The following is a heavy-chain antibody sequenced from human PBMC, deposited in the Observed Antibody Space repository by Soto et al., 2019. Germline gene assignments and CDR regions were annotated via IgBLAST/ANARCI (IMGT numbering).Heavy chain of an antibody. CDR2: TYYGASS. CDR1: GYSISSGYY. CDR3: AREWGLLPYYVMNV. J-gene: IGHJ6*02. V-gene: IGHV4-38-2*02. Sequence: KPSETLSLTCAVSGYSISSGYYWGWIRQPPGKGLEWLGTTYYGASSYYNPSLRSRITILLDASTNQLSLKLSSVTAADTAVYFCAREWGLLPYYVMNVWGHGTAVTVSS. D-gene: IGHD7-27*01.